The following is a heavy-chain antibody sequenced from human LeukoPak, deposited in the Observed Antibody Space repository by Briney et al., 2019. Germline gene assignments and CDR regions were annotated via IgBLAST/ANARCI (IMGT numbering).Heavy chain of an antibody. D-gene: IGHD5-18*01. CDR2: ISRSSDTI. CDR1: GFTFSSYE. CDR3: ARAVVDTAMITWRDSGYYFDC. Sequence: GGSLRLSCAASGFTFSSYEMSWVRRAPGKGLEWVSYISRSSDTIYYADSVKGRFSISRDNAKNSLYLQMNSLRAEDTAVYYCARAVVDTAMITWRDSGYYFDCWGQGTLVTVSS. J-gene: IGHJ4*02. V-gene: IGHV3-48*03.